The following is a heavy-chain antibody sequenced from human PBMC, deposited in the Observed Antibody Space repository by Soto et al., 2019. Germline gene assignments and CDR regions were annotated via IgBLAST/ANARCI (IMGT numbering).Heavy chain of an antibody. J-gene: IGHJ6*02. CDR1: GYTFTSYG. V-gene: IGHV1-18*04. CDR3: ASRPVPGTSGYSSGWYGMDV. Sequence: ASVKVSCKASGYTFTSYGISWVRQAPGQGLEWMGWISAYNGNTNYAQKLQGRVTMTTDTSTSTAYMELRSLRSDDTAVYYCASRPVPGTSGYSSGWYGMDVWGQGTTVTVSS. CDR2: ISAYNGNT. D-gene: IGHD6-19*01.